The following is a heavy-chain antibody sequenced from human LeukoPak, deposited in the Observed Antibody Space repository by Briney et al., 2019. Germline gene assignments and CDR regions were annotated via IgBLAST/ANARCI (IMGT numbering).Heavy chain of an antibody. V-gene: IGHV1-8*01. Sequence: ASVKVSCKASGYTFTSYDINWVRQATGQGLEWMGWMNPNSGNTGYAQKFQGRVTMTRNTSISKDYMELSSLRSEDTAVYYCARGQRLRFLEWLYYFDYWGQGTLVTVSS. D-gene: IGHD3-3*01. CDR2: MNPNSGNT. CDR3: ARGQRLRFLEWLYYFDY. CDR1: GYTFTSYD. J-gene: IGHJ4*02.